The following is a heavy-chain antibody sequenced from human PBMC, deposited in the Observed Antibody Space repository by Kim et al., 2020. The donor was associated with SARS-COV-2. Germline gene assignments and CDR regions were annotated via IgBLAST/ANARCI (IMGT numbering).Heavy chain of an antibody. CDR1: GGSISSYY. J-gene: IGHJ4*02. CDR3: VRGGRSDYDY. V-gene: IGHV4-59*01. Sequence: SETLSLTCTVSGGSISSYYWSWIRQPPGKGLEWIGYIYYSGSTNYNPSLKSRVTISVDTSKNQFSLKLSSVTAADTAVYYCVRGGRSDYDYWGQGTLVTVSS. D-gene: IGHD5-12*01. CDR2: IYYSGST.